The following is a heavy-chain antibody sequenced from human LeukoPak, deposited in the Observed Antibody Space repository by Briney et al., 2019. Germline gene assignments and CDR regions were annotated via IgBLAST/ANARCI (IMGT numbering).Heavy chain of an antibody. CDR3: ASNHDSSGYNAAFDI. CDR2: ISSNGGST. D-gene: IGHD3-22*01. Sequence: GGSLRLSCAASGFTFSSYAMHWVRQAPGKGLEYVSAISSNGGSTYYANSVKGRFIISRDNSKNTLYLQMGSLRAEDMAVYYCASNHDSSGYNAAFDIWGQGTMVTVSS. J-gene: IGHJ3*02. CDR1: GFTFSSYA. V-gene: IGHV3-64*01.